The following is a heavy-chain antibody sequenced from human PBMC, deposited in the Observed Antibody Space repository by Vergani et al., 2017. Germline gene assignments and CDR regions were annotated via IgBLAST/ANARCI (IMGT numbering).Heavy chain of an antibody. D-gene: IGHD5-12*01. Sequence: QLQLQESGPGLVKPSQTLSLTCTVSGGSISSDDFYWSWIRQPPGKGLEWIGYIHYSGTTYYNPSLKSRVTISVDTSKNQFSLKLDSVTAADTAIYYCVRYDTDYDAGGFDYWGQGTLVTVSS. J-gene: IGHJ4*02. V-gene: IGHV4-30-4*01. CDR1: GGSISSDDFY. CDR2: IHYSGTT. CDR3: VRYDTDYDAGGFDY.